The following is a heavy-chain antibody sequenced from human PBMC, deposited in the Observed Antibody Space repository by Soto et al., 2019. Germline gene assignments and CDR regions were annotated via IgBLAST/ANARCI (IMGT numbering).Heavy chain of an antibody. CDR1: GGSISSGDYY. CDR3: ARALTLRAFDI. D-gene: IGHD3-9*01. J-gene: IGHJ3*02. CDR2: IYYSGST. V-gene: IGHV4-30-4*01. Sequence: PSETLSLTCTVSGGSISSGDYYWSWIRQPPGKGLEWIGYIYYSGSTYYNPSLNSRVTISVDTSQNQFSLKLSSVTAADPAVYYCARALTLRAFDIWGQGTMVTVS.